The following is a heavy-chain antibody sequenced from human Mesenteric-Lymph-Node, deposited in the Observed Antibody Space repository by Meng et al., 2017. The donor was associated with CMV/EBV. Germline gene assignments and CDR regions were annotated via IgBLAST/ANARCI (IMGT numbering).Heavy chain of an antibody. Sequence: SSSLYFWGWVRQPPGKGLEWIGRIYYSGSTYYNPSLKSRVTISVDTSKNQFSLKLSSVTAADAAVYYCARHGYYDSSGYYFFWFDPWGQGTLVTVSS. CDR2: IYYSGST. J-gene: IGHJ5*02. CDR1: SSSLYF. V-gene: IGHV4-39*01. D-gene: IGHD3-22*01. CDR3: ARHGYYDSSGYYFFWFDP.